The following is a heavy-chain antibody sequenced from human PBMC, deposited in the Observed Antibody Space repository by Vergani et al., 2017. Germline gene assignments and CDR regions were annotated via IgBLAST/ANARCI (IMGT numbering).Heavy chain of an antibody. CDR2: ISSSSSYI. CDR3: ARGEQLVAAHFDY. Sequence: EVQLVESGGGLVKPGGSLRLSCAASGFTFSSYSMNWVRQAPGKGLEWVSSISSSSSYIYYADSVKGRFTISRDNAKNSLYLQMNSLRAEDTAVYYCARGEQLVAAHFDYWGQGTLVTVSS. CDR1: GFTFSSYS. D-gene: IGHD6-6*01. V-gene: IGHV3-21*01. J-gene: IGHJ4*02.